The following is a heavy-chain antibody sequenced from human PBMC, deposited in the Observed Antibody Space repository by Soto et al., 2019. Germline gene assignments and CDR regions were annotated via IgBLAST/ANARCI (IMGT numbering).Heavy chain of an antibody. CDR1: GYTFTHKR. V-gene: IGHV5-51*01. J-gene: IGHJ1*01. CDR2: INPNDSAI. Sequence: PGESLKISCQGSGYTFTHKRTGWVRQMAGKGLEWLGLINPNDSAIRYNASFQGQVTISVDKSSGTAYLQWRTLKASDTAMYYCARPQRDDASRKIAWGGQGTLVTVSS. D-gene: IGHD3-16*01. CDR3: ARPQRDDASRKIAW.